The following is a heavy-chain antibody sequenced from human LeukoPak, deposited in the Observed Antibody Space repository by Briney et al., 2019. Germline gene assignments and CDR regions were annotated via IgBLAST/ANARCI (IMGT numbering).Heavy chain of an antibody. V-gene: IGHV3-21*01. J-gene: IGHJ4*02. Sequence: GGSLRLSCAACGLTFSFYSMNWVRQAPGKGLEWVSSMSVSSGLIYYADSRKGRFTVSRDNAKNSLYLQMNSLSAEDTAVYYCAREFGGSASGAGYWGQGTLVTVSS. D-gene: IGHD3-10*01. CDR3: AREFGGSASGAGY. CDR1: GLTFSFYS. CDR2: MSVSSGLI.